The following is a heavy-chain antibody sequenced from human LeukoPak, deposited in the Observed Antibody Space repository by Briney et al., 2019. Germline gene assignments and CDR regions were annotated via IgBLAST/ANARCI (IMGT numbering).Heavy chain of an antibody. V-gene: IGHV4-39*01. Sequence: SDTLSLTRTVSGGSISSSSYYWAWIRQPPGKGLEWIGSIYYSGSTYYNPSLKSRVTISVDTSKNQFSLKLSSVTAADTAVYYCARWGGVDYWGQGTLVTVSS. D-gene: IGHD3-16*01. J-gene: IGHJ4*02. CDR2: IYYSGST. CDR1: GGSISSSSYY. CDR3: ARWGGVDY.